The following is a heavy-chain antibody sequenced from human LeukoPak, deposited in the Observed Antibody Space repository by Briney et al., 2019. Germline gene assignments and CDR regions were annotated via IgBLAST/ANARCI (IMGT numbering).Heavy chain of an antibody. J-gene: IGHJ4*02. CDR3: ARWLELMRNFDW. D-gene: IGHD5-24*01. Sequence: GGSLRLSCVGSGFTFRDYWMSWVRQAPGKGLEWVANIKQDGSEKDYVDALKGRFTISRDNAKNSLYLQMNSLRAEDTGVYYCARWLELMRNFDWWGQGTLVTVSS. CDR1: GFTFRDYW. V-gene: IGHV3-7*01. CDR2: IKQDGSEK.